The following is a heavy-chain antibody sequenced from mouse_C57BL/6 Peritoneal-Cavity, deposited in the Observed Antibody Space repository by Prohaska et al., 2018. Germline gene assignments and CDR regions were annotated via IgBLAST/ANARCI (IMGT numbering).Heavy chain of an antibody. CDR3: MTYRTYGYCDV. J-gene: IGHJ1*01. V-gene: IGHV11-2*01. CDR1: GFTFSGFW. Sequence: EVQLLETGGGLVQPGGSRGLSCEGTGFTFSGFWMSWVRQTPGKNLEWIGDSKSVCRSINDEVSIKERFTRVRDNDKSILYLQMCNVRYDQKVKEYCMTYRTYGYCDV. CDR2: SKSVCRSI.